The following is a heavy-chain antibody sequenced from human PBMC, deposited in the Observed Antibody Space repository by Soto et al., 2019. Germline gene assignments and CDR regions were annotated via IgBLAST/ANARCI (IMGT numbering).Heavy chain of an antibody. V-gene: IGHV3-53*01. D-gene: IGHD6-19*01. CDR3: ARESPYSSGWTGIAY. CDR1: GFTVSSNY. Sequence: PRLSCAASGFTVSSNYMSWVRQAPGKGLEWVSVIYSVGSTYYADYVKGRFTISRDNSKNTLYLQMNRLRAEDTAVNYCARESPYSSGWTGIAYWGQGTLVTVSS. CDR2: IYSVGST. J-gene: IGHJ4*02.